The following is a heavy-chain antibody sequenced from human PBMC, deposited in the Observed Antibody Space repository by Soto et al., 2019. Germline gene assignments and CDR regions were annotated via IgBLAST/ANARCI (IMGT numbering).Heavy chain of an antibody. V-gene: IGHV3-74*01. CDR2: INSDGSTT. D-gene: IGHD5-18*01. J-gene: IGHJ4*02. Sequence: EVQLVESGGGLVQPGGSLRLSCAASGFTFSSYWMNWVRQAPGKGLVWVSRINSDGSTTGYVDSVKGRFTISRDNAKNTLYLQMNSLRAEDTAVYYCASGIQLWLRRINNGYSGWGQGTLVTVSS. CDR3: ASGIQLWLRRINNGYSG. CDR1: GFTFSSYW.